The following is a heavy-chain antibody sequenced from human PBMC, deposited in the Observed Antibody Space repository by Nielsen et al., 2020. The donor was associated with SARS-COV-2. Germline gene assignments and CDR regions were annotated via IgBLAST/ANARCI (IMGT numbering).Heavy chain of an antibody. CDR3: KHYYERDV. CDR2: VRSKTNNYET. Sequence: GGSLRLSCAASGFTFSSYAMHWVRQASGKGLEWVGRVRSKTNNYETAYAASVKGRFTISRDESKNMAYLQMTSLKTEDTAVYYCKHYYERDVWGQGTTVTVSS. CDR1: GFTFSSYA. V-gene: IGHV3-73*01. J-gene: IGHJ6*02.